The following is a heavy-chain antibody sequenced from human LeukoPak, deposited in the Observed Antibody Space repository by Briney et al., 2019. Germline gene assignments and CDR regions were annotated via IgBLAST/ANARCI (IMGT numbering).Heavy chain of an antibody. V-gene: IGHV1-3*01. J-gene: IGHJ4*02. CDR1: GYIFSTYA. CDR3: ARAEWLQFGHFDY. CDR2: INAGNGNT. D-gene: IGHD5-24*01. Sequence: ASVKVSCKASGYIFSTYALYWVRQAPGQRLEWMGWINAGNGNTKYSQKFQGRVTITRDTSASTAYMELSSLRSEDTAVYYCARAEWLQFGHFDYWGQGTLVTVSS.